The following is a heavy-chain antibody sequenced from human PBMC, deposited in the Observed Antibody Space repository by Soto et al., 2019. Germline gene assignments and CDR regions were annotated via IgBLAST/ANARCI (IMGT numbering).Heavy chain of an antibody. Sequence: SETLSLTCTVSGGSISSYYWSWIRQPPGKGLEWIGYIYYSGSTNYNPSLKSRVTISVDTSKNQFSLKLSSVTAADTAVYYCARAQARSITIFGVVTGNDAFDIWGQGTMVTVSS. CDR3: ARAQARSITIFGVVTGNDAFDI. CDR1: GGSISSYY. V-gene: IGHV4-59*12. J-gene: IGHJ3*02. D-gene: IGHD3-3*01. CDR2: IYYSGST.